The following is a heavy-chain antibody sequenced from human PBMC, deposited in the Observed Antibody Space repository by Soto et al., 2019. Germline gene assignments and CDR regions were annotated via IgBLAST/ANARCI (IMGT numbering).Heavy chain of an antibody. V-gene: IGHV3-23*01. Sequence: EVQLLESGGGLVQPGGSLRLSCAASGFTFSSYAMSWVRQAPGKGLEWVSAISGSGGSTYYADSVKGRCTISRDNSKNALYLQMNSLRAEDTAVYYCATVAAAAQYYFDYWGQGTLVTVSS. CDR2: ISGSGGST. CDR3: ATVAAAAQYYFDY. CDR1: GFTFSSYA. J-gene: IGHJ4*02. D-gene: IGHD6-13*01.